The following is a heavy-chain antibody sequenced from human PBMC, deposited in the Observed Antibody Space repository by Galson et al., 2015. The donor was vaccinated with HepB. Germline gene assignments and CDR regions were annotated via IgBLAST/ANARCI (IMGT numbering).Heavy chain of an antibody. CDR2: ISSSSAHI. D-gene: IGHD1-26*01. Sequence: SLRLSCAASGFTFSTHSMNWVRQAPGKGLEWVSPISSSSAHIYYADSVKGRFTISRDNAKNSLYLQVNSLRAEDTAVYYCARAPSVAGAPYYFDYWGQGTLVTVSS. CDR3: ARAPSVAGAPYYFDY. V-gene: IGHV3-21*01. J-gene: IGHJ4*02. CDR1: GFTFSTHS.